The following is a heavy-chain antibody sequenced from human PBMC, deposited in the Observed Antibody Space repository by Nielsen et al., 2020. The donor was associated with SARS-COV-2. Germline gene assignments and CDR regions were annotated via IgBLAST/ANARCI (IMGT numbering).Heavy chain of an antibody. CDR1: GFTFSSYG. Sequence: GESLKISCAASGFTFSSYGMHWVRQAPGKGLEWVAVIWYDGSNKYYADSVKGRFTISRDNSKNTLYLQMNSLRAEDTAVYYCARSASPFYGMDVWGQGTTVTVSS. CDR3: ARSASPFYGMDV. V-gene: IGHV3-33*01. J-gene: IGHJ6*02. CDR2: IWYDGSNK.